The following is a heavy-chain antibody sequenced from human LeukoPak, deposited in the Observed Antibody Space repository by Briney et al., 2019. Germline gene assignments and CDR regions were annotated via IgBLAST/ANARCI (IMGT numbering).Heavy chain of an antibody. J-gene: IGHJ4*02. CDR1: GYTFTGYY. Sequence: GASVKVSCKXSGYTFTGYYMHWVRQAPGQGLEWMGWINPNSGGTNYAQKFQGRVTMTRDTSISTAYMELSRLRSDDTAVYYCAKPHYYYDSSGYGYWGQGTLVTVSS. D-gene: IGHD3-22*01. V-gene: IGHV1-2*02. CDR3: AKPHYYYDSSGYGY. CDR2: INPNSGGT.